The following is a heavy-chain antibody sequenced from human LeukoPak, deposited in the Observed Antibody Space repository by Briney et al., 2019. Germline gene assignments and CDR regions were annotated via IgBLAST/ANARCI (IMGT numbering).Heavy chain of an antibody. Sequence: PGGSLRLSCVATGFPFSNYAMSWVRQAPGKGLEWVSSISRGGSSTFYADSVKGRFTISRDNAKNTVYLQMNGLRADDTAVYFCAKKGGGAAAGTYYYFYYMDVWGNGTTVAVSS. V-gene: IGHV3-23*01. CDR3: AKKGGGAAAGTYYYFYYMDV. J-gene: IGHJ6*03. CDR1: GFPFSNYA. CDR2: ISRGGSST. D-gene: IGHD6-13*01.